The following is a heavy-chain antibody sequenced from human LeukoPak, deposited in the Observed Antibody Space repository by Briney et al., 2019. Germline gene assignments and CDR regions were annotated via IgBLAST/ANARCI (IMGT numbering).Heavy chain of an antibody. Sequence: GGSLRLSCAASGFTFSSYAMSWVRQAPGKGLEWVSAISGSGGSTYYADSVKGRFTISRDNSKNTLYLQMNSLRAEDTAVYYCAKDRGFWSGYYSVLDYWGQGTLVTVSS. CDR2: ISGSGGST. CDR1: GFTFSSYA. D-gene: IGHD3-3*01. J-gene: IGHJ4*02. CDR3: AKDRGFWSGYYSVLDY. V-gene: IGHV3-23*01.